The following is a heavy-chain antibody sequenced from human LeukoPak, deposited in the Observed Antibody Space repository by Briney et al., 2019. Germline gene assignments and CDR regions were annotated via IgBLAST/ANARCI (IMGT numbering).Heavy chain of an antibody. D-gene: IGHD1-1*01. Sequence: GGSLRLSCSASGFNFNTYTLTWVRQTPGKRPEWLSAITGGHGATYYADSVRGRFTITRDNSRNTFYLDMSGLRAEDTAVYYCASDRSTDAISEYWGQGTLVAVSS. V-gene: IGHV3-23*01. CDR2: ITGGHGAT. J-gene: IGHJ4*02. CDR3: ASDRSTDAISEY. CDR1: GFNFNTYT.